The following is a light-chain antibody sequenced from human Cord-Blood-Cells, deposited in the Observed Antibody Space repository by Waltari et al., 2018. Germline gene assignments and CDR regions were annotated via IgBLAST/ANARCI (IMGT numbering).Light chain of an antibody. J-gene: IGLJ3*02. CDR3: SSYTSSSTWV. CDR2: DVS. CDR1: SSDVGGYHY. Sequence: QSALTQPASVSGSPGQPITIPCTGTSSDVGGYHYVSWYQQHPGKAPKLIIYDVSNRPSGVSNRFSGSKSGNTASLTISGLQAEDEADYYCSSYTSSSTWVFGGGTKLTVL. V-gene: IGLV2-14*03.